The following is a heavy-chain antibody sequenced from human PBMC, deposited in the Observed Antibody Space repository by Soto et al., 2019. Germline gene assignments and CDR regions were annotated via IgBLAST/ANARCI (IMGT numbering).Heavy chain of an antibody. V-gene: IGHV4-59*01. J-gene: IGHJ4*02. Sequence: SETLSLTCTVSGGSISSYYWSWIRQSPGKGLEWIGYIYYSRSTNYNPSLKSRATISVDTSKNQFSLRLRSVTAADTAVYYCAKAYPCGLSYFHSWGQGTLVTVSS. CDR2: IYYSRST. CDR1: GGSISSYY. D-gene: IGHD2-21*01. CDR3: AKAYPCGLSYFHS.